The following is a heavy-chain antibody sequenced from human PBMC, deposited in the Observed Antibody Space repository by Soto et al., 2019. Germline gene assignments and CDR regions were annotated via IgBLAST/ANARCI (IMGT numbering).Heavy chain of an antibody. D-gene: IGHD3-10*01. V-gene: IGHV4-59*01. J-gene: IGHJ5*02. CDR3: ARDPGSGSYYGWFDP. CDR2: IYYSGST. CDR1: GGSISRYY. Sequence: SETLSLTCTVSGGSISRYYWNWIRQPPGKGLEWIGYIYYSGSTNYNPSLKSRVTISVDTSKNQFSLRLSSVTAADTAVYYCARDPGSGSYYGWFDPWGQGTLVTVSS.